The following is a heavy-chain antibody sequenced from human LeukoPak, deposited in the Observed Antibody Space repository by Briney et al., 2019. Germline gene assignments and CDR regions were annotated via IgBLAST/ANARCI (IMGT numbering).Heavy chain of an antibody. V-gene: IGHV4-4*07. CDR1: GGSISSYY. J-gene: IGHJ4*02. CDR3: ASGPHLAARLNPYYFDY. CDR2: IYTSGST. D-gene: IGHD6-6*01. Sequence: SETLSLTCTVSGGSISSYYWSWIRQPAGKGLEWIGRIYTSGSTNYNSPLKSRVTMSVDTSKNQFSLKLSSVTAADTAVYYCASGPHLAARLNPYYFDYWGQGTLVTVSS.